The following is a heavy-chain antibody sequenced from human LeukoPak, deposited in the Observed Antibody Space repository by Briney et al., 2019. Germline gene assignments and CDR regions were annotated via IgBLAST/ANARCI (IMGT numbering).Heavy chain of an antibody. CDR3: ARDPRNVGLAP. D-gene: IGHD2-15*01. CDR1: GFTFSDYA. CDR2: TTGRADIT. V-gene: IGHV3-23*01. J-gene: IGHJ5*02. Sequence: GGSLRLSCTASGFTFSDYAMSWVRQAPGKGLEWVSGTTGRADITHYADSVKGRFIISRDNSKNTLDLQMNSLRVEDTAVYYCARDPRNVGLAPWGQGTLVTVSS.